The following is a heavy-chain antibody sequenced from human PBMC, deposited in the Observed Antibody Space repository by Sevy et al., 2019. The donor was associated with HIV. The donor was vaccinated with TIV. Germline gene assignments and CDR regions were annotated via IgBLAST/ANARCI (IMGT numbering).Heavy chain of an antibody. Sequence: GGSLRLSCAASGFTFSSYAMHWVRQAPGKGLEWVAVISYDGSNKYYADSVKGRFTISSDNSKNTLYLQMNSLRAEDTAVYYCARRGGGNPIYWGQGTLVTVSS. CDR2: ISYDGSNK. V-gene: IGHV3-30-3*01. J-gene: IGHJ4*02. CDR1: GFTFSSYA. CDR3: ARRGGGNPIY. D-gene: IGHD2-15*01.